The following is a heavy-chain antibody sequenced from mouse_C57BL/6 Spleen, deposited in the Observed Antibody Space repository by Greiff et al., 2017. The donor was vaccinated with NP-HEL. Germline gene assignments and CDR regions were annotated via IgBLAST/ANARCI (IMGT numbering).Heavy chain of an antibody. Sequence: QVHVKQPGTELVKPGASVKLSCKASGYTFTSYWMHWVKQRPGQGLEWIGNINPSNGGTNYNEKFKSKATLTVDKSSSTAYMQLSSLTSEDSAVYYCARSIYDGYQYYFDYWGQGTTLTVSS. CDR1: GYTFTSYW. CDR3: ARSIYDGYQYYFDY. CDR2: INPSNGGT. D-gene: IGHD2-3*01. J-gene: IGHJ2*01. V-gene: IGHV1-53*01.